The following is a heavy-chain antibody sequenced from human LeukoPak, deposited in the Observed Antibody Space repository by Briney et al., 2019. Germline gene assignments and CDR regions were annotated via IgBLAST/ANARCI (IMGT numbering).Heavy chain of an antibody. CDR1: GYTFTSYA. J-gene: IGHJ4*02. V-gene: IGHV1-18*01. Sequence: GASVKVSCKASGYTFTSYAISWVRQAPGHGLEWMGWISTYNGHTNCAQKLQGRVTMTTDTSTSTAYMELRSLRSDDTAVYYCAREDNLMDFWSGYSDYWGQGTLGTVSA. CDR2: ISTYNGHT. D-gene: IGHD3-3*01. CDR3: AREDNLMDFWSGYSDY.